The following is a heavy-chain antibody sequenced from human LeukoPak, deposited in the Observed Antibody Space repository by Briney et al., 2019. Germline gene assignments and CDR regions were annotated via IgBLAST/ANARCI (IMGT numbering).Heavy chain of an antibody. CDR3: ASDYGGNDGYFDY. CDR2: IYYSGST. J-gene: IGHJ4*02. Sequence: SQTLSLTCTVSGGSISSGDYYWSWIRQPPGKGLEWIGYIYYSGSTYYNPSLKSRVTISVDTSKNQFSLKLSSVTAADTAVYYCASDYGGNDGYFDYWGQGTLVTVSS. D-gene: IGHD4-23*01. V-gene: IGHV4-30-4*01. CDR1: GGSISSGDYY.